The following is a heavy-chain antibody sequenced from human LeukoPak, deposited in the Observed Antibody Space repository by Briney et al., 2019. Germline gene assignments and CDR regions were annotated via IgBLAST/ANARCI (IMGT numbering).Heavy chain of an antibody. J-gene: IGHJ4*02. CDR2: IYPGDSDT. V-gene: IGHV5-51*01. D-gene: IGHD3-22*01. CDR3: ARPSDSSGCLDY. CDR1: GSSFTSYW. Sequence: GASLQISCQGSGSSFTSYWIGWVRQMPGKGLEWMGIIYPGDSDTRYSPSFQGQVTISADKSISTAYLQWSSLKASDTAMYYCARPSDSSGCLDYWGQGTLVTVSS.